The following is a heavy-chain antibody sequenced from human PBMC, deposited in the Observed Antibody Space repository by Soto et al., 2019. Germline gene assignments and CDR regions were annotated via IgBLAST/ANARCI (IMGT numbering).Heavy chain of an antibody. CDR3: ARAGPEMDY. V-gene: IGHV4-59*01. J-gene: IGHJ4*02. D-gene: IGHD3-10*01. Sequence: QEQLQESGPGLVKPSETLSLTCTVSGGSISSYYWSWIRQPPGKGLEWIGYIFYSGSTNYNPSLKSRVTISVDTSKNQYSLKLSSVTAADTAVYYCARAGPEMDYWGQGTLVTVSS. CDR1: GGSISSYY. CDR2: IFYSGST.